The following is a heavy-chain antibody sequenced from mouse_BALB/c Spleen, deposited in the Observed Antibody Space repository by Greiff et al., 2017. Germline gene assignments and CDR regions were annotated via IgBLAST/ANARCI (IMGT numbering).Heavy chain of an antibody. V-gene: IGHV5-12-2*01. Sequence: EVQRVESGGGLVQPGGSLKLSCAASGFTFSSYTMSWVRQTPEKRLEWVAYISNGGGSTYYPDTVKGRFTISRDNAKNTLYLQMSSLKSEDTAMYYGARHGARATAWFAYWGQGTLVTVSA. CDR3: ARHGARATAWFAY. CDR2: ISNGGGST. D-gene: IGHD3-1*01. CDR1: GFTFSSYT. J-gene: IGHJ3*01.